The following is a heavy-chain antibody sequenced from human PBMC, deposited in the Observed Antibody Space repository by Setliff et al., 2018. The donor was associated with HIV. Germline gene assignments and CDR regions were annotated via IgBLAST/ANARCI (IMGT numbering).Heavy chain of an antibody. Sequence: GGSLRLSCAASGFTFSDSYMSWIRQAPGKGLEWISFISSSGSTTYHADSVKGRFTISRDNAKNSLYLQMNSLRAEDTAVYYCARDHRTWDSSGYGIDSWGQGTLVTVSS. J-gene: IGHJ4*02. CDR3: ARDHRTWDSSGYGIDS. D-gene: IGHD3-22*01. V-gene: IGHV3-11*01. CDR2: ISSSGSTT. CDR1: GFTFSDSY.